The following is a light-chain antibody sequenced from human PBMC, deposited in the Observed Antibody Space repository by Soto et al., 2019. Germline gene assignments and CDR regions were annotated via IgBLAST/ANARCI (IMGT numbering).Light chain of an antibody. CDR2: DVS. CDR1: QEISNA. Sequence: DIQMIQSPSSLSASIGDRVTITCRTSQEISNALNWYQQKPGKAPKLLIYDVSHLETGVPSRFSGGGSGTDFTFTINSLQAEDIATYYCQQYDDLPYTFGQGTKLEIK. J-gene: IGKJ2*01. V-gene: IGKV1-33*01. CDR3: QQYDDLPYT.